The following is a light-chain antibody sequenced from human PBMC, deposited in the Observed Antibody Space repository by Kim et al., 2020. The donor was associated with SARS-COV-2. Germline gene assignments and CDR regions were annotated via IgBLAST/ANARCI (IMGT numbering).Light chain of an antibody. CDR1: KANIGDNY. Sequence: GQRVTSTCSGSKANIGDNYVYWYQQLPGRAPNLLIYTSNHRLSGVPDRLSGSKSGTSASLAISGLRSEDEADYYCATWDDSLSGYVFGTGTKVTVL. J-gene: IGLJ1*01. V-gene: IGLV1-47*01. CDR3: ATWDDSLSGYV. CDR2: TSN.